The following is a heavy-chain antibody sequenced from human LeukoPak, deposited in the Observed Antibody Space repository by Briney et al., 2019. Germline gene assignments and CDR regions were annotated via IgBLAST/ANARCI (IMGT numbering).Heavy chain of an antibody. J-gene: IGHJ2*01. CDR3: AEIGVSGHWYFDL. CDR1: ESTFSSFP. CDR2: ISSSGSHI. V-gene: IGHV3-21*01. D-gene: IGHD5/OR15-5a*01. Sequence: PGGSLRLSCTASESTFSSFPMSWVRQAPGRGLEWISSISSSGSHIYYADSLKGRFTVSRDSAKYSLYVQMNSLRAEDTAVYYCAEIGVSGHWYFDLWGRGTLVTVSS.